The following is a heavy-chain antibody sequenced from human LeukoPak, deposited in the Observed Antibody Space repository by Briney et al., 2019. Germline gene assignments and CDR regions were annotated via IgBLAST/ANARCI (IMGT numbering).Heavy chain of an antibody. Sequence: PRGALRLSCAASGFNFSSNSMNGVRQAPGKGLEWLSYISDSSSTIDYADSVKGRFTISRDNAKNSLYLKMNNLRDEDTAVYYCARDLRYAFDIWGQGTMVTVSS. CDR1: GFNFSSNS. CDR3: ARDLRYAFDI. J-gene: IGHJ3*02. CDR2: ISDSSSTI. D-gene: IGHD1-26*01. V-gene: IGHV3-48*02.